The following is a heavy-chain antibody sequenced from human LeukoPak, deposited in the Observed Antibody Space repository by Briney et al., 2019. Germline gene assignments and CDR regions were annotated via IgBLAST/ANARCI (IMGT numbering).Heavy chain of an antibody. CDR2: INGDESFT. Sequence: GGSLRLSCAASGFTSSSHWIHWVRQAPGKGLVWVSRINGDESFTSYADSVRGRFTISRDNAKNTVYLQMNSLRAEDTAVYYCARAVVVTASDYWGQGTLVTVSS. D-gene: IGHD2-21*02. CDR1: GFTSSSHW. J-gene: IGHJ4*02. V-gene: IGHV3-74*01. CDR3: ARAVVVTASDY.